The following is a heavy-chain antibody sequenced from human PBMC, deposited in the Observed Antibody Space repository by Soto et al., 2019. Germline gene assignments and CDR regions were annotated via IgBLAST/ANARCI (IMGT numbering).Heavy chain of an antibody. V-gene: IGHV1-69*01. D-gene: IGHD1-26*01. J-gene: IGHJ6*02. CDR3: ASPVGAHRGYYYYGMDG. CDR1: GGTFSSYA. CDR2: IIPIFGTA. Sequence: QVQLVQSGAEVKKPGSSVKVSCKASGGTFSSYAISWVRQAPGQGLEWMGGIIPIFGTANYAQKFQGRVTITADESTRTAYMELSSLRSEDTAVYYCASPVGAHRGYYYYGMDGWGQGTTVTVSS.